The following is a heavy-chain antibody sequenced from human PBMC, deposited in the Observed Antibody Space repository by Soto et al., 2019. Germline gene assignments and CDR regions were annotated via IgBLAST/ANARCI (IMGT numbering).Heavy chain of an antibody. CDR1: GGSISSYY. Sequence: QVQLQESGPGLVKPSETLSLTCTVSGGSISSYYWSWIRQPPGKGLEWIGYIYYSGSTNYNPSLKSRVTIPVDTSKNQFSLKLSSVTAADTAVYYCARDLGIYDFWSGYYNDYYYGMDVWGQGTTVTVSS. J-gene: IGHJ6*02. CDR2: IYYSGST. D-gene: IGHD3-3*01. CDR3: ARDLGIYDFWSGYYNDYYYGMDV. V-gene: IGHV4-59*01.